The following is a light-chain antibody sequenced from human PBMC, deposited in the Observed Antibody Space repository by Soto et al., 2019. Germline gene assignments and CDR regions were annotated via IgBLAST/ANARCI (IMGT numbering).Light chain of an antibody. CDR1: QSISSY. J-gene: IGKJ2*01. Sequence: DIQITQSPSSLSASVGDRVTITCRASQSISSYLNWYQQKPGKAPKLLIYAASSLQSGVPSRFSGSGSGTDFTLTISSXQPEDFATYYCQQSYSTPYTFGQGTKVDTK. CDR3: QQSYSTPYT. CDR2: AAS. V-gene: IGKV1-39*01.